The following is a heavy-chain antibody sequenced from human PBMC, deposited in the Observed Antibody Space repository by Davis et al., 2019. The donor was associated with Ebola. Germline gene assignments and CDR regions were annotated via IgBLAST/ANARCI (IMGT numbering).Heavy chain of an antibody. V-gene: IGHV4-59*01. CDR3: ARGGQGVGAGRWLDP. CDR2: IYYSGRA. Sequence: MPSETLSLTCTVSGDSISGYYWSWIRQPPGKGLEWIGYIYYSGRAEYNPPLQSRVTISVDTSENRFSLKLTSVTPADTAVYYCARGGQGVGAGRWLDPWGQGTLVTVSS. CDR1: GDSISGYY. J-gene: IGHJ5*02. D-gene: IGHD2-15*01.